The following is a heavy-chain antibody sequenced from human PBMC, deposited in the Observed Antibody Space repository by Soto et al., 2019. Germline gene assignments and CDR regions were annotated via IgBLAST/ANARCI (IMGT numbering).Heavy chain of an antibody. D-gene: IGHD2-15*01. CDR2: LSGSGGST. J-gene: IGHJ4*02. V-gene: IGHV3-23*01. CDR3: AKTSNSGGPYYFDY. Sequence: PGKGLEWVSSLSGSGGSTYYADSVKGRFTISRDNSKNTLYLQVNSLRAEDTAVYYCAKTSNSGGPYYFDYWGQGTLVTVSS.